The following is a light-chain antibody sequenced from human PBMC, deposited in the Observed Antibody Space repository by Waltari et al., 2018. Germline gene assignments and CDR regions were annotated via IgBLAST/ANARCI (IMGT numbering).Light chain of an antibody. J-gene: IGLJ3*02. CDR2: DVT. Sequence: QSALTQPASVSGSPGQSITISCTGTSNYIGGHDFVSWYQQHPGQAPKLLIYDVTKRASVISSRFSGSKSGNTASLTISGLQAEDEADYYCFSFTPTSRLAMFAGGTKLTV. V-gene: IGLV2-14*03. CDR3: FSFTPTSRLAM. CDR1: SNYIGGHDF.